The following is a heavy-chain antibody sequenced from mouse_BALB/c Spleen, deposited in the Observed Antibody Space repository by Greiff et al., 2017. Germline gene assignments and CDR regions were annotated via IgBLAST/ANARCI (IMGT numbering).Heavy chain of an antibody. CDR2: ISYSGST. D-gene: IGHD1-1*01. CDR1: GDSITSGY. J-gene: IGHJ2*01. V-gene: IGHV3-8*02. CDR3: ARGYYGSTYFDY. Sequence: DVMLVESGPSLVKPSQTLSLTCSVTGDSITSGYWNWIRKFPGNKLEYMGYISYSGSTYYNPSLKSRISITRDTSKNQYYLQLNSVTTEDTATYYCARGYYGSTYFDYWGQGTTLTVSS.